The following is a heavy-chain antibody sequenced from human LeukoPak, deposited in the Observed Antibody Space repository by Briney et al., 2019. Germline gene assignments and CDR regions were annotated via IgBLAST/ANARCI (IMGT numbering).Heavy chain of an antibody. D-gene: IGHD4-17*01. CDR1: GFTFRMYG. CDR2: ISSSSSYI. Sequence: GGSLRLSCVGSGFTFRMYGMSWVRQAPGKGLEWVSSISSSSSYIYYADSVKGRFTISRDNAKNSLYLQMNSLRAEDTAVYYCAREAFPTVTGDAFDIWGQGTMVTVSS. CDR3: AREAFPTVTGDAFDI. J-gene: IGHJ3*02. V-gene: IGHV3-21*01.